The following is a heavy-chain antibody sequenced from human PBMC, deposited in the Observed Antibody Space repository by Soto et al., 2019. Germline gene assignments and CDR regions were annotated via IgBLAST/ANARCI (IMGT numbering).Heavy chain of an antibody. CDR1: GFTFSSYS. D-gene: IGHD6-13*01. CDR3: ARDQRSWYDPYYYYGMDV. Sequence: PGGSLILSCAASGFTFSSYSMNWVRHAPGKGLEWVSSISSSSSYIYYADSVKGRFTISRDNAKNSLYLQMNSLRAEDTAVYYCARDQRSWYDPYYYYGMDVWGQGTTVTVSS. J-gene: IGHJ6*02. V-gene: IGHV3-21*01. CDR2: ISSSSSYI.